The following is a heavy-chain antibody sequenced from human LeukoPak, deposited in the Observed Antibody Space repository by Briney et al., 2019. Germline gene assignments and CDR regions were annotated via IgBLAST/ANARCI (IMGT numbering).Heavy chain of an antibody. CDR1: GYTFSSYG. V-gene: IGHV3-30*02. CDR2: IRYDGSNK. Sequence: GGSLRLSCAASGYTFSSYGMHWVRQAPGKGLEWVAFIRYDGSNKYYADSVKGRFTISRDNSKNIVDLQMNSLRAEDTAVYYCVKDNPVLHHWGQGTLVTVSS. CDR3: VKDNPVLHH. J-gene: IGHJ1*01. D-gene: IGHD1-14*01.